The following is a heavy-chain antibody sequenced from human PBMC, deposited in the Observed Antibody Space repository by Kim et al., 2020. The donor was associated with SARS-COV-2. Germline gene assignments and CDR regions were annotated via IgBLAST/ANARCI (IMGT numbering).Heavy chain of an antibody. D-gene: IGHD2-2*01. V-gene: IGHV3-33*08. Sequence: GGSLRLSCAASGFTFSSYGMHWVRQAPGKGLEWVAVIWYDGSNKYYADSVKGRFTISRDNSKNTLYLQMNSLRAEDTAVYYCARGLIVVVPAPGDYYYGMDVWGQGTTVTVSS. J-gene: IGHJ6*02. CDR3: ARGLIVVVPAPGDYYYGMDV. CDR1: GFTFSSYG. CDR2: IWYDGSNK.